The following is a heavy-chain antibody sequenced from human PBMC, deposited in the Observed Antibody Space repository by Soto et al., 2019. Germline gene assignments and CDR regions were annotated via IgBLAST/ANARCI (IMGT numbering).Heavy chain of an antibody. CDR2: INHSGST. D-gene: IGHD2-2*01. CDR3: ARGGYCSSTSCYARERLQLRGYYFDY. V-gene: IGHV4-34*01. Sequence: PSETLSLTCAVYGGSFSGYYWSWIRQPPGKGLEWIGEINHSGSTNYNPSLKSRVTISVDTSKNQFSLKLSSATAADTAVYYCARGGYCSSTSCYARERLQLRGYYFDYWGQGTLVTVSS. CDR1: GGSFSGYY. J-gene: IGHJ4*02.